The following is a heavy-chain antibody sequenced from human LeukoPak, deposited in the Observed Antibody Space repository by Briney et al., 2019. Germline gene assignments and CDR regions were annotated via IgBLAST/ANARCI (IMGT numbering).Heavy chain of an antibody. CDR2: ISAYNGNT. CDR3: ARADYDILTGYYAS. CDR1: GYTFTSYG. D-gene: IGHD3-9*01. J-gene: IGHJ5*02. Sequence: ASVKVSCKASGYTFTSYGISWVRQAPGQGLEWVGWISAYNGNTNYAQKLQGRVTMTTDTSTSTAYMELRSLRSDDTAVYYCARADYDILTGYYASWGQGTLVTVSS. V-gene: IGHV1-18*01.